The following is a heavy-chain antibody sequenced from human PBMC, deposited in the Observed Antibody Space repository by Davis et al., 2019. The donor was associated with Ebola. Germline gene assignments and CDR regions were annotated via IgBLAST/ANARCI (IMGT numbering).Heavy chain of an antibody. J-gene: IGHJ6*02. D-gene: IGHD4/OR15-4a*01. CDR3: ARVGLTKYYYYGMDV. V-gene: IGHV3-74*01. CDR2: IKTDGSTT. Sequence: GESLKISCAASGFTFSNYYLHWVRQAPGKGLEWVARIKTDGSTTRYADSVKGRFIISRDNTKNTLYLQMNSLRAEDTAVYYCARVGLTKYYYYGMDVWGQGTTVTVSS. CDR1: GFTFSNYY.